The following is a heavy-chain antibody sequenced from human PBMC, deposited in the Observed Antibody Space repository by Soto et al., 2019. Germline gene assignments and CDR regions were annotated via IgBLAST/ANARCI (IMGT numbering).Heavy chain of an antibody. J-gene: IGHJ6*02. Sequence: ASVKVSCKASGGTFSSYAISWVRQAPGQGLEWMGWISAYNGNTNYAQKLQGRVTMTTDTSTSTAYMELRSLRSDDTAVYYCARVSEQLVYYYYGMDVWGQGTTVTVSS. D-gene: IGHD6-13*01. CDR3: ARVSEQLVYYYYGMDV. V-gene: IGHV1-18*01. CDR1: GGTFSSYA. CDR2: ISAYNGNT.